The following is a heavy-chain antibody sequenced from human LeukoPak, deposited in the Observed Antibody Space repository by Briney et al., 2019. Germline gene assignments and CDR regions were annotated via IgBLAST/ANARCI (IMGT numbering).Heavy chain of an antibody. CDR2: INPNSGGT. D-gene: IGHD2-15*01. V-gene: IGHV1-2*02. Sequence: ASVKVSCKASGYTFTGYYMHWVRQAPGQGLEWMGWINPNSGGTNYAQKFQGRVTMTRDTSTSTVYMELSSLRSEDTAVYYCARDKHGGSPFDYWGQGTLVTVSS. CDR1: GYTFTGYY. J-gene: IGHJ4*02. CDR3: ARDKHGGSPFDY.